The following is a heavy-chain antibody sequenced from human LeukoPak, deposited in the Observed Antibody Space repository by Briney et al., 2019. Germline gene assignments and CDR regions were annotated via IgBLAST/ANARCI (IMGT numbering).Heavy chain of an antibody. Sequence: ASVKVSCKASGYTFTGYYMHWVRQAPGQGLEWMGWTNPNSGGTNYAQKFQGRVTMTRDTSISTAYMELSRLRSDDTAVYYCARWVGASGAFDIWGQGTMVTVSS. J-gene: IGHJ3*02. CDR1: GYTFTGYY. V-gene: IGHV1-2*02. CDR2: TNPNSGGT. D-gene: IGHD1-26*01. CDR3: ARWVGASGAFDI.